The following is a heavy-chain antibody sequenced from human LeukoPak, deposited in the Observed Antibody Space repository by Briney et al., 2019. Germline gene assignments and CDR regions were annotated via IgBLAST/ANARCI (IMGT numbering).Heavy chain of an antibody. Sequence: GGSLRLSCAASGFTFSSYWMSWVRQAPGKGLEWVANIKQDGSEKYYVDSVKGRFTISRDNAKNSLYLQMNSLRAEDTAVYYCARPARTNLRGMDVWGQGTTVTVSS. J-gene: IGHJ6*02. CDR1: GFTFSSYW. CDR2: IKQDGSEK. CDR3: ARPARTNLRGMDV. D-gene: IGHD1-7*01. V-gene: IGHV3-7*03.